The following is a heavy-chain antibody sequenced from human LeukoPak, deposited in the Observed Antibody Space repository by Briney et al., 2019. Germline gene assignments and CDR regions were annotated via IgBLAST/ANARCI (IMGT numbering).Heavy chain of an antibody. D-gene: IGHD2-15*01. CDR2: IHDSGTT. V-gene: IGHV4-39*01. CDR1: GGSISSRTYY. CDR3: ARIYCSGGSCYSFDY. J-gene: IGHJ4*02. Sequence: SETLSLTCTVAGGSISSRTYYWGWIRQPPGKGLEWIGSIHDSGTTYYKSSLKSRVTVSVDPSKNQFSLKLSSVTAADAAVYYCARIYCSGGSCYSFDYWGQGALVTVSS.